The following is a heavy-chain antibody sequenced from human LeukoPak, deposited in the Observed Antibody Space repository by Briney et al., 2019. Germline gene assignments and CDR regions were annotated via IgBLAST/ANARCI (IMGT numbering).Heavy chain of an antibody. CDR3: ARRVDWYYAILTGSYYFDY. CDR1: GYSFTSYW. V-gene: IGHV5-51*01. Sequence: PGESLKISCKGSGYSFTSYWIGWVRQMPGKGLEWMGIIYPGDSDTRYSPSFQGQVTISADKSISTAYLQWSSLKASDTAMYYCARRVDWYYAILTGSYYFDYWGQGTLVTVSS. CDR2: IYPGDSDT. J-gene: IGHJ4*02. D-gene: IGHD3-9*01.